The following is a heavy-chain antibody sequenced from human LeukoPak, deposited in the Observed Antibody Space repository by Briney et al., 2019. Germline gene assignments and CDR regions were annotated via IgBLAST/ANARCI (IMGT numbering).Heavy chain of an antibody. CDR2: ISGSGGST. V-gene: IGHV3-23*01. CDR3: ATLYVDIVATQWY. CDR1: GFTFSSYA. Sequence: PGESLRLSCAASGFTFSSYAMSWVRQAPGKGLEWVSAISGSGGSTYYADSVKGRFTISRDNSKNTLYLQMNSLRAEDTAVYYCATLYVDIVATQWYWGQGTLVTVSS. J-gene: IGHJ4*02. D-gene: IGHD5-12*01.